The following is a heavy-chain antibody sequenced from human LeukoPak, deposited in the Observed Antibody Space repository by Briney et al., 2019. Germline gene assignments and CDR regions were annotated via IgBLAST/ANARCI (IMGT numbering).Heavy chain of an antibody. CDR1: GGSISSGSYY. CDR3: ARVSPHYYDSSDPNDAFDI. Sequence: SETLSLTCTVSGGSISSGSYYWSWIRQPAGKGLEWIGRIYTSGSTNYNPSLKSRVTISVDTSKNQFSLKLSSVTAADTAVYYCARVSPHYYDSSDPNDAFDIWGQGTMVTVSS. CDR2: IYTSGST. J-gene: IGHJ3*02. V-gene: IGHV4-61*02. D-gene: IGHD3-22*01.